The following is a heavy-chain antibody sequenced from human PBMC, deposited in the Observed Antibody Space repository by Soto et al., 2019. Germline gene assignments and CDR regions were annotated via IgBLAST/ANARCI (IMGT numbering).Heavy chain of an antibody. J-gene: IGHJ6*02. CDR1: GFTFSSYG. Sequence: GSLSLSCAASGFTFSSYGMHWVRQAPGKGLEWVTVISYDGSNKYYADSVKGRFTISRDNSKNTLYLQMNSLRAEDTAVYYCASFFSFGVVGYPVTETKYYYGMDVWGQGTTVTVSS. V-gene: IGHV3-30*03. D-gene: IGHD1-20*01. CDR3: ASFFSFGVVGYPVTETKYYYGMDV. CDR2: ISYDGSNK.